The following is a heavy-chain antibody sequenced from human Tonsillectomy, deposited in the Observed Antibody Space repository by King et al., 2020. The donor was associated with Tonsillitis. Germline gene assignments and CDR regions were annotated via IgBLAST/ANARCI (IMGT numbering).Heavy chain of an antibody. D-gene: IGHD6-19*01. V-gene: IGHV3-23*01. CDR3: AKTTSGWYWGS. Sequence: VQLQESGGGLVQPGGSLRLSCAASGFSFSDYAMGWVCQAPGKGLEWVSGISGSGDSTDYADSVKGRLAISRDNSKNRLYLQMNSLRAEDTAVYYCAKTTSGWYWGSWGQGTLVTVSS. CDR1: GFSFSDYA. CDR2: ISGSGDST. J-gene: IGHJ5*02.